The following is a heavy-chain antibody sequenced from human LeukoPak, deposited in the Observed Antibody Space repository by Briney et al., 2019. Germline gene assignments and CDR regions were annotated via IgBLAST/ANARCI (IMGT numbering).Heavy chain of an antibody. D-gene: IGHD3-22*01. V-gene: IGHV3-53*01. J-gene: IGHJ3*02. CDR3: AKDLNYDSSGDNDAFDI. CDR2: IYSGGST. Sequence: PGGSLRLSCAASGFTVSSSYMSWVRQAPGKGLEWVSVIYSGGSTYYADSVKGRFTISRDNSKNTLYLQMNSLRAEDTAVYYCAKDLNYDSSGDNDAFDIWGQGTMVTVSS. CDR1: GFTVSSSY.